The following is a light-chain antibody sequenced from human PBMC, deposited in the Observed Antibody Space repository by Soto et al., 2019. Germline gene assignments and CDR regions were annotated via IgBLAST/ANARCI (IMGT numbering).Light chain of an antibody. CDR3: TSYTSSSTLV. CDR1: SSDVGSYNR. V-gene: IGLV2-18*02. J-gene: IGLJ1*01. Sequence: QSALTQPPSVSGSPGQSVTISCTGTSSDVGSYNRVSWYQQPPGTAPKLMIYEVNNRPSGVPDRFSGSKSGNTASLTISGLQPEDEADYYCTSYTSSSTLVLGTGTKLTVL. CDR2: EVN.